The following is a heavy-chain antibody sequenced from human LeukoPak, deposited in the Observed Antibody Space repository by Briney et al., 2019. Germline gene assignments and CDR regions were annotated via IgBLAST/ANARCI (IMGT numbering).Heavy chain of an antibody. CDR2: IVVGSGNT. CDR3: ARDPGTMVRGSRRGYDGNYYYMDV. V-gene: IGHV1-58*02. Sequence: ASVKVSCKASGFTFTSSAMQWVRQARGQRLEWIGWIVVGSGNTNYAQKFQERVTITRDMSTSTAYMELSSLRSEDTAVYYCARDPGTMVRGSRRGYDGNYYYMDVWGKGTTVTISS. D-gene: IGHD3-10*01. J-gene: IGHJ6*03. CDR1: GFTFTSSA.